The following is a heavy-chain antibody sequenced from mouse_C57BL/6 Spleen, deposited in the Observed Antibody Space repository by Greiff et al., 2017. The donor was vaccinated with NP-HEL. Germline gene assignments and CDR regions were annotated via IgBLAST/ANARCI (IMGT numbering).Heavy chain of an antibody. Sequence: QVQLQQPGAELVRPGTSVKLSCKASGYTFTSYWMHWVKQRPGQGLEWIGVIDPSDSYTNYNQKFKGKATLTVDTSSSTAYMQLSSLTSEDSAVYYCARWRNPHYAMDYWGQGTSVTVSS. D-gene: IGHD2-1*01. CDR2: IDPSDSYT. J-gene: IGHJ4*01. CDR3: ARWRNPHYAMDY. V-gene: IGHV1-59*01. CDR1: GYTFTSYW.